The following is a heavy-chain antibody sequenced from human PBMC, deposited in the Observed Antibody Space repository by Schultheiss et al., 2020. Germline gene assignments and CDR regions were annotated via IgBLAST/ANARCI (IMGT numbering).Heavy chain of an antibody. CDR2: IYYSGST. Sequence: SETLSLTCTVSGGSISSSSYYWSWIRQPPGKGLEWIGYIYYSGSTNYNPSLKSRVTISVDTSKNQFSLKLSSVTAADTAVYYCARDGVAPGLDYWGQGTLVTVSS. V-gene: IGHV4-61*01. CDR3: ARDGVAPGLDY. J-gene: IGHJ4*02. CDR1: GGSISSSSYY. D-gene: IGHD3-16*01.